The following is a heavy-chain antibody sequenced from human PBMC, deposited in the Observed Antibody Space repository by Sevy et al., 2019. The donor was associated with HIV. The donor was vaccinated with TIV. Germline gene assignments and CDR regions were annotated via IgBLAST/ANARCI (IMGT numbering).Heavy chain of an antibody. V-gene: IGHV3-23*01. D-gene: IGHD5-12*01. J-gene: IGHJ4*02. CDR2: ISDSAYNT. CDR3: TKDEAYTVATSYYFGY. Sequence: GGSLRLSCAASGFTFSNYAMSWVRQAPGKGLEWVSGISDSAYNTYYADSVKGRFTISRDNSKNSRYLQMNSLRAEDTAVYCCTKDEAYTVATSYYFGYWGQGTLVTVSS. CDR1: GFTFSNYA.